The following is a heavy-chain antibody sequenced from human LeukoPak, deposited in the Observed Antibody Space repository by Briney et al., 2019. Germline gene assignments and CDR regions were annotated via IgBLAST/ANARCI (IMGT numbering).Heavy chain of an antibody. CDR3: ARRWNLDV. Sequence: GGSLRLSCASSGFTFSSYIMSWVRQAPGKGPEWVANIKQDGSGESYVGSVRGLFTISRDNAKNSLYLQMTSLRAEDTALYYCARRWNLDVWGQGTTVTVSS. CDR2: IKQDGSGE. CDR1: GFTFSSYI. J-gene: IGHJ6*02. V-gene: IGHV3-7*05. D-gene: IGHD1-1*01.